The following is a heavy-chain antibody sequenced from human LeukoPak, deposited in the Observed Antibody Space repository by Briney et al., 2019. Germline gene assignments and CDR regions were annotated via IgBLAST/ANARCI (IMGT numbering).Heavy chain of an antibody. CDR3: ARHYGYYYGMDV. CDR2: IYSGGST. J-gene: IGHJ6*02. V-gene: IGHV3-66*04. Sequence: GGSLRLSCAASGFTVSSNYMSWVRQAPGKGLEWVSVIYSGGSTYYADSVKGRFTISRDNSKNTLYLQMNSLRAEDTAVYYCARHYGYYYGMDVWGQGTTVTVSS. D-gene: IGHD3-10*01. CDR1: GFTVSSNY.